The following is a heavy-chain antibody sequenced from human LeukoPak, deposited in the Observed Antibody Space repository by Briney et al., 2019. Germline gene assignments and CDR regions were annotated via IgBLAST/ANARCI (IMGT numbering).Heavy chain of an antibody. D-gene: IGHD4-17*01. CDR1: GFTFSSYW. V-gene: IGHV3-74*01. Sequence: GRSLRLSCAASGFTFSSYWMHWVRHAPGKGLVWVSRINSDGSSTSYADSVKGRFTISRDNAKNTLYLQMNSLRAKDTAVYYCARVGDYGDYFDYWGQGTLVTVSS. CDR2: INSDGSST. J-gene: IGHJ4*02. CDR3: ARVGDYGDYFDY.